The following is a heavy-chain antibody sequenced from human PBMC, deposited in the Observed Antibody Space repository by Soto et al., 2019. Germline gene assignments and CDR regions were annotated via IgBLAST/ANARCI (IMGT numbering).Heavy chain of an antibody. CDR3: ARHIKRERLFDY. CDR2: VYYNGST. Sequence: SETLSLTCTVSGGSINNHYWSWIRQPPGKGLEWLGCVYYNGSTYYNPSLKSRVTISVDTSKNQFSLNLSSVTAADTAVHYCARHIKRERLFDYWGQGTLVTVSS. V-gene: IGHV4-59*08. J-gene: IGHJ4*02. CDR1: GGSINNHY. D-gene: IGHD6-25*01.